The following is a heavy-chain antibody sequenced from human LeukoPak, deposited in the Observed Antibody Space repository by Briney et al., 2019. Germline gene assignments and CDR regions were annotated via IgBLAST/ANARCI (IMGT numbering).Heavy chain of an antibody. CDR1: GGSINSGGYY. J-gene: IGHJ4*02. CDR3: ARDPRSGSGFDY. Sequence: PSQTLSLTCTVSGGSINSGGYYWSWIRQHPGKGLEWIGYIYYSGSTYYNPSLKSRVTISVDTSKNQFSLKLSSVTAADTAVYYCARDPRSGSGFDYWGQGTLVTVSS. CDR2: IYYSGST. V-gene: IGHV4-31*03. D-gene: IGHD6-19*01.